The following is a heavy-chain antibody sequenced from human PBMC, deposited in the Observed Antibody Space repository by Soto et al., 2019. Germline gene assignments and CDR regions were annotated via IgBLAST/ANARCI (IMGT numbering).Heavy chain of an antibody. Sequence: ASVKVSCKASGYTFTGYYMHWVRQAPGQGLEWMGWINPNSGGTNYAQKFQGWVTMTRDTSISTAYMELSRLRSDDTAVYYCARDRTFFGVGWYYGMDVWGQGTTVTVSS. CDR2: INPNSGGT. V-gene: IGHV1-2*04. J-gene: IGHJ6*02. CDR3: ARDRTFFGVGWYYGMDV. CDR1: GYTFTGYY. D-gene: IGHD3-3*01.